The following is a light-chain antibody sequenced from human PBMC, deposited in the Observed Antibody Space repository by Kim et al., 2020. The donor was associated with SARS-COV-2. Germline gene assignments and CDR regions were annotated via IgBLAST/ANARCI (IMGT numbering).Light chain of an antibody. CDR3: QAWDSSTAV. J-gene: IGLJ2*01. CDR2: QDS. Sequence: SVSPGQTASITCYGDKLGDKYACWYQQKPGQSPVLVIYQDSKRPSGIPERFSGSNSGNTATLTISGTQAMEEADYYCQAWDSSTAVFGGGTQLTVL. V-gene: IGLV3-1*01. CDR1: KLGDKY.